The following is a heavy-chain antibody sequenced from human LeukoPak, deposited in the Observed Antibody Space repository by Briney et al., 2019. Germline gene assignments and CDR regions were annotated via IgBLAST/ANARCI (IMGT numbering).Heavy chain of an antibody. CDR3: AREGYCSSTSCPFGY. D-gene: IGHD2-2*01. CDR2: IIPIFGTA. Sequence: GASVKVSCKASGGTSSSYAISWVRQAPGQGLEWMGGIIPIFGTANYAQKFQGRVTITADKSTSTAYMELSSLRSEDTAVYYCAREGYCSSTSCPFGYWGQGTLVTVSS. V-gene: IGHV1-69*06. J-gene: IGHJ4*02. CDR1: GGTSSSYA.